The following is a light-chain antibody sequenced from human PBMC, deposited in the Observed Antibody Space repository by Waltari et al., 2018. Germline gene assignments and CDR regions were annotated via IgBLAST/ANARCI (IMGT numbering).Light chain of an antibody. Sequence: QSALTQPASVSGSPGQSITFSCTGTGSDVGGYDYVSWYQQHPGKVPQLMIYEVSNRPSGVSNRCSGSQSGHTASLAISGLQAEDEADYYSLSYTSSSTYVFGTGTKVTVL. CDR1: GSDVGGYDY. J-gene: IGLJ1*01. CDR2: EVS. CDR3: LSYTSSSTYV. V-gene: IGLV2-14*01.